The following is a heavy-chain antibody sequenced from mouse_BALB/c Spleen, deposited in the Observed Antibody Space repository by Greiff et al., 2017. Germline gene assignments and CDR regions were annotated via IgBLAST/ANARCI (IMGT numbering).Heavy chain of an antibody. CDR2: INPSTGYT. Sequence: QVQLKESGAELAKPGASVKMSCKASGYTFTSYWMHWVKQRPGQGLEWIGYINPSTGYTEYNQKFKDKATLTADKSSSTAYMQLSSLTSEDSAVYYCARVPNYGYDLFDYWGQGTTLTVSA. J-gene: IGHJ2*01. D-gene: IGHD1-2*01. V-gene: IGHV1-7*01. CDR1: GYTFTSYW. CDR3: ARVPNYGYDLFDY.